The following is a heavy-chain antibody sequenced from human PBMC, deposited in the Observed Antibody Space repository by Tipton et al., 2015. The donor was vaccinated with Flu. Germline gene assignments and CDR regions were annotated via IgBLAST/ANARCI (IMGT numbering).Heavy chain of an antibody. D-gene: IGHD1-1*01. CDR2: INPDGSGK. Sequence: SLRLSCAASGFTFTTYWMTWVRQAPGKVLEWVANINPDGSGKYYVDSVRGRFTISRDNAKRSLFLQMNSLRAEDTAVYYCVQLKFLWGQGTLVSVSS. CDR3: VQLKFL. V-gene: IGHV3-7*01. CDR1: GFTFTTYW. J-gene: IGHJ4*02.